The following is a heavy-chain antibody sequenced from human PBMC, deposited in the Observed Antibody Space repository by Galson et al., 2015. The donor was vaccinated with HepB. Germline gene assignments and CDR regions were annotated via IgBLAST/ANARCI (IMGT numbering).Heavy chain of an antibody. CDR3: ARGLDY. J-gene: IGHJ4*02. CDR1: GFTFSTYS. D-gene: IGHD3-16*01. Sequence: SLRLSCAASGFTFSTYSMNWVRQAPGKGLEWVSYISSSSSTIYYADSVKGRFTIFRDNAKNSLYLQMNSLRADDTAVYYCARGLDYWGQGTLVTVSS. V-gene: IGHV3-48*01. CDR2: ISSSSSTI.